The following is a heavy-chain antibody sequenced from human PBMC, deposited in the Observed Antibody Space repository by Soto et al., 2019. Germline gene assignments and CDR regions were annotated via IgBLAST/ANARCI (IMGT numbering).Heavy chain of an antibody. CDR2: IYHSGST. D-gene: IGHD1-26*01. Sequence: SETLSLSCAVSGYSISGGYYWGWIRQPPGKGLEWIGSIYHSGSTYYNPSLKSRVTISVDTSKNQFSLKLSSVTAADTAVYYCARLLPNIVGVTYDYWGEGILVTDS. CDR3: ARLLPNIVGVTYDY. CDR1: GYSISGGYY. V-gene: IGHV4-38-2*01. J-gene: IGHJ4*02.